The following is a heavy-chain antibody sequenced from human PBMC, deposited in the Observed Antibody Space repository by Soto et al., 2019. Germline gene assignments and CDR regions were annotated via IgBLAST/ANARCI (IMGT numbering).Heavy chain of an antibody. D-gene: IGHD3-3*01. CDR3: AREYYDFWSGYVTYGMDV. V-gene: IGHV1-3*01. J-gene: IGHJ6*02. Sequence: ASVKVSCKASGYTFTSYAIHWVRQAPGQRLEWMGWINAGNGNTKYSQKFQGRVTITRDTSASTAYMELSSLRSEDTAVYYCAREYYDFWSGYVTYGMDVWGQGTTVTVSS. CDR2: INAGNGNT. CDR1: GYTFTSYA.